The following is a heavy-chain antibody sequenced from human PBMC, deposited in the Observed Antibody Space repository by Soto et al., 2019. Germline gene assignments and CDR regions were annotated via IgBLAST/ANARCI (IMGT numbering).Heavy chain of an antibody. Sequence: QVQLVQSGAEVKKPGSSVKVSCKASGGTFSSYAISWVRQAPGQGLEWMGGIIPIFGTANYAQKFQGRVTITADKSTSTAYMKLSSLRSEDTAVYYCARGSVAARPGSRFYYYSGMDVWGQGTTVTVSS. CDR3: ARGSVAARPGSRFYYYSGMDV. J-gene: IGHJ6*02. CDR2: IIPIFGTA. D-gene: IGHD6-6*01. CDR1: GGTFSSYA. V-gene: IGHV1-69*06.